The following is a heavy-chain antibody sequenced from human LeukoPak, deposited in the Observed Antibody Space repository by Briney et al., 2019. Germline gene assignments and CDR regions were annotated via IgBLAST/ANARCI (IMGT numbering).Heavy chain of an antibody. CDR3: ARHFGDNWFDP. J-gene: IGHJ5*02. Sequence: SETLSLTCTVSGGSISSSSYYWGWIRQPPGKGLEWIGSIYYSGSTYYNPSLKSRVTISVDTSKNQFSLKLSSVTAADTAVYYCARHFGDNWFDPWGQGTLVTVSS. CDR2: IYYSGST. V-gene: IGHV4-39*01. CDR1: GGSISSSSYY. D-gene: IGHD3-16*01.